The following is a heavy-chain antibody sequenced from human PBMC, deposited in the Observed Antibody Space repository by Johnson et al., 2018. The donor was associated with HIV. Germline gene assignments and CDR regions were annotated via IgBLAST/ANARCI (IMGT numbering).Heavy chain of an antibody. V-gene: IGHV3-30*14. D-gene: IGHD4-23*01. CDR2: ISYDGSNK. CDR1: GFTFSSYA. J-gene: IGHJ3*02. Sequence: VQLVESGGGVVQPGRSLRLSCAASGFTFSSYAMHWVRQAPGKGLEWVAVISYDGSNKNYADSVKGRLTISRDNSKNTLYLQMNSLRAEDTAVYYCARGVTPGVGWTGGGDGFDIWGQGTMVTVSS. CDR3: ARGVTPGVGWTGGGDGFDI.